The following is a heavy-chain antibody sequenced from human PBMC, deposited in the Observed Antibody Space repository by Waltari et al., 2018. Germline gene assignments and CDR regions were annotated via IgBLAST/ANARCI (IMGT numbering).Heavy chain of an antibody. D-gene: IGHD2-15*01. CDR2: IYTSGST. J-gene: IGHJ4*02. CDR3: ARVGGGGGSPTPNYFDY. V-gene: IGHV4-4*07. CDR1: GGSISSYY. Sequence: QVQLQESGPGLVKPSETLSLTCTVSGGSISSYYWSWIRQPAGKGLEWIGRIYTSGSTNYNPSLKSRVTMSVDTSKNQFSLKLSSVTAADTVVYYCARVGGGGGSPTPNYFDYWGQGTLVTVSS.